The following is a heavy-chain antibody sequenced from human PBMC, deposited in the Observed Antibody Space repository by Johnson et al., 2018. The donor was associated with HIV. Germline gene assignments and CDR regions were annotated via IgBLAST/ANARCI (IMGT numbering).Heavy chain of an antibody. V-gene: IGHV3-11*04. CDR1: GFSFSDYY. CDR2: INWNGGSA. Sequence: QVQLVESGGGLVKPGGSLRLSCTASGFSFSDYYMSWIRQAPGKGLEWVSGINWNGGSAGYAESVKGRFTIPRDNARNTLYLQMNSLRADDTAVYYCAREGPSERAGFDVWGQGTLVTVSS. J-gene: IGHJ3*01. CDR3: AREGPSERAGFDV.